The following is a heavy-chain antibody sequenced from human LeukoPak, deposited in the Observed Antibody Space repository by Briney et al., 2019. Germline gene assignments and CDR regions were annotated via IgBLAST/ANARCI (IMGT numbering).Heavy chain of an antibody. Sequence: PGGSLRLSCAASGFTFSHYWMTWVRQAPGKGLEWVANMKEDGSQETYVDSVKGRFTISRDNAKNSLYLQMNNVRAEDTAVYYCARYSYKYDCWAQGTLVPAPS. CDR2: MKEDGSQE. D-gene: IGHD2-15*01. V-gene: IGHV3-7*01. J-gene: IGHJ4*02. CDR3: ARYSYKYDC. CDR1: GFTFSHYW.